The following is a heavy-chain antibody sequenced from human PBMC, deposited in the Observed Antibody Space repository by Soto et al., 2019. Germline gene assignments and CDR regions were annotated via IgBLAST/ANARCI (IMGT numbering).Heavy chain of an antibody. Sequence: EVQLVESGGGLVQPGGSLRLSCTASGFTFSRSEMNWVRQAPGKGLEWVSYISSSGSIIYYADSVKGRFTISRDNAKNSLYLQMNSLRAEDTAVYFCAGEIYCSSTSCYDYWGQGSLVTVSS. CDR3: AGEIYCSSTSCYDY. D-gene: IGHD2-2*01. J-gene: IGHJ4*02. CDR2: ISSSGSII. CDR1: GFTFSRSE. V-gene: IGHV3-48*03.